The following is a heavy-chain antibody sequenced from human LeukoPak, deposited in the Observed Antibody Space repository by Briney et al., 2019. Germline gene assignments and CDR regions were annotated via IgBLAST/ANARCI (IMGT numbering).Heavy chain of an antibody. J-gene: IGHJ4*02. CDR2: VYHTGST. D-gene: IGHD6-19*01. CDR3: ARVLPGYSAGWSGYFDY. CDR1: GYSINKGYY. V-gene: IGHV4-38-2*01. Sequence: SETLSLTCEVSGYSINKGYYWAWIRQPPGKGLEWIGNVYHTGSTYYNPSLQSRPSISVDTSKNHFSLKLTSATAADTAVYYCARVLPGYSAGWSGYFDYWGQGTLVTVSS.